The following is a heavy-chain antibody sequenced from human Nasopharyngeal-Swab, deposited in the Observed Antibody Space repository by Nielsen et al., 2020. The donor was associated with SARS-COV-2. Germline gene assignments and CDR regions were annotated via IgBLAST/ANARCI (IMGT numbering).Heavy chain of an antibody. CDR1: GYTFTSYG. V-gene: IGHV1-18*01. CDR3: ALTPYCTTATCFYLDY. Sequence: ASVKASCKASGYTFTSYGITWVRQAPGQGLEWVGWISAADGNTNYAQKLQGRVTMTTDTSASTVYMDLRSLTSDDTAMYYCALTPYCTTATCFYLDYWGQGALVTVSS. CDR2: ISAADGNT. D-gene: IGHD2-8*01. J-gene: IGHJ4*02.